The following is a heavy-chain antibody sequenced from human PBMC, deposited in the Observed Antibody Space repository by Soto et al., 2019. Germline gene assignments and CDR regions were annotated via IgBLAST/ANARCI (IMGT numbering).Heavy chain of an antibody. J-gene: IGHJ5*02. CDR3: ARDLKYYDSSGYPP. Sequence: GGSLRLSCAASGFTVSSNYMSWVRQAPGKGLEWVSVIYSGGSTYYADSVKGRFTISRDNSKNTLYLQMNSLRAEDTAVYYCARDLKYYDSSGYPPWGQGTLVTVSS. CDR1: GFTVSSNY. D-gene: IGHD3-22*01. CDR2: IYSGGST. V-gene: IGHV3-66*01.